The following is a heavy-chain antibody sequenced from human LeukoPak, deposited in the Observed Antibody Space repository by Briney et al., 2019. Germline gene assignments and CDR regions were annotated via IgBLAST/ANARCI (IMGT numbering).Heavy chain of an antibody. J-gene: IGHJ6*03. CDR2: IYYSGNT. Sequence: PSETLSLTCTVSGGSISSSSYYWGWIRQPPGKGLEWIGSIYYSGNTYYNPSLKSRVTISVDTSKNQFSLKLSSVTAADTAVYYCARHAIPYCSSTSCYLEDYYYYYMDVWGKGTTVTVSS. V-gene: IGHV4-39*01. D-gene: IGHD2-2*01. CDR3: ARHAIPYCSSTSCYLEDYYYYYMDV. CDR1: GGSISSSSYY.